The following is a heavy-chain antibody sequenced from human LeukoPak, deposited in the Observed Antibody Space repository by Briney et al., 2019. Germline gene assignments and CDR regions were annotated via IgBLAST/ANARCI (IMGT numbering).Heavy chain of an antibody. CDR3: AKVLAYYFDY. Sequence: GGSLRLSCGASGFTFSSYAMSWVSHAPGKGLEWVSAIGSGTYYADSVKGRFTISRDNSKNTLYLQMNSLRAEDTAVYYCAKVLAYYFDYWGQGTLVTVSS. CDR2: IGSGT. CDR1: GFTFSSYA. J-gene: IGHJ4*02. V-gene: IGHV3-23*01.